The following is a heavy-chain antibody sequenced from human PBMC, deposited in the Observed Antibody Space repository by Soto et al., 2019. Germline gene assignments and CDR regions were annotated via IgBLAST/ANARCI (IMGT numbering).Heavy chain of an antibody. CDR2: INWNGGST. CDR1: GFTFDDYG. V-gene: IGHV3-20*04. D-gene: IGHD1-26*01. Sequence: PGGSLRLSCAASGFTFDDYGMSWVRQAPGKGLEWVSGINWNGGSTGYADSVKGRFTISRDNAKNSLYLQMKSLRAENTALYYCARAFSGPPDYWGQGTLVTVSS. J-gene: IGHJ4*02. CDR3: ARAFSGPPDY.